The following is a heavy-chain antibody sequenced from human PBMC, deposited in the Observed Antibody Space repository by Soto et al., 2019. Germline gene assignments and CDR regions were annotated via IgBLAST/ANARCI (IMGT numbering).Heavy chain of an antibody. CDR2: ISSSGDST. V-gene: IGHV3-64*02. CDR1: GFTFKSYY. Sequence: PGGSLRLYCTASGFTFKSYYMHWVRQAPGKGPEYVSAISSSGDSTYYADSVKGRFTISRDNSKNTMYLQMGSLRVEDMAFYYCARGIYFGSARYYFDYWGQGALVTVSS. D-gene: IGHD3-10*01. J-gene: IGHJ4*02. CDR3: ARGIYFGSARYYFDY.